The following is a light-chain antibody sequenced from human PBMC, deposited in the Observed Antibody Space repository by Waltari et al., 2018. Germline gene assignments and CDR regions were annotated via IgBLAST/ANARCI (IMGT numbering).Light chain of an antibody. J-gene: IGKJ2*01. CDR1: QSVSSN. V-gene: IGKV3-15*01. CDR2: GAS. CDR3: LQYNNWPPYT. Sequence: EIVMTQSPATLSVSPGERATLSCRASQSVSSNLAWYQQKPGQAPRLLIYGASTRASGISARFSGSGSGTEFTLTISSLQSEDFAVYYCLQYNNWPPYTFGRGTKL.